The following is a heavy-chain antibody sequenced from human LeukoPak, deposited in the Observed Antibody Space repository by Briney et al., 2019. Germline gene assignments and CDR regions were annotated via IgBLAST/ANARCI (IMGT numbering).Heavy chain of an antibody. CDR2: IYYSGST. D-gene: IGHD1-14*01. Sequence: SETLSLTCTVSGGSISSYYWSWIRQPPGKGLEWIWYIYYSGSTNYNPSLKSRVTISVDTSKNQFSLKLSSVTAADTAVYYCAREALHRYPPWYYYYYYMDVWGKGTTVTVSS. CDR3: AREALHRYPPWYYYYYYMDV. CDR1: GGSISSYY. J-gene: IGHJ6*03. V-gene: IGHV4-59*01.